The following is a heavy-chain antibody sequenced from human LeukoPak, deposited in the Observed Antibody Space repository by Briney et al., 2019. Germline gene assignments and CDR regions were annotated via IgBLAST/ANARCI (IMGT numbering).Heavy chain of an antibody. CDR1: VGSHRRGP. CDR2: IHPILGTP. CDR3: ASVKGFVGHLDF. V-gene: IGHV1-69*08. Sequence: SSVNVTFLSSVGSHRRGPVSWLRQPRSQGGEWVGSIHPILGTPEYVDMLHGRVTITADKSTNTDFMELRSLKFEDTAGYYCASVKGFVGHLDFWGQGTLVTVSS. D-gene: IGHD2-15*01. J-gene: IGHJ4*02.